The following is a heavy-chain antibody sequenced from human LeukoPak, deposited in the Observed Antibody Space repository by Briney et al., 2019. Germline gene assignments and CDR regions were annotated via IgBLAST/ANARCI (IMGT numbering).Heavy chain of an antibody. CDR2: IYTSGST. Sequence: SETLSLTCTVSGGSISSYYWSWIRQPAGKGLEWIGRIYTSGSTNCNPSLKSRVTMSVDTSKNQFSLKLSSVTAADTAVYYCARDRDSGFGEFNFDYWGQGTLVTVSS. J-gene: IGHJ4*02. CDR1: GGSISSYY. D-gene: IGHD3-10*01. CDR3: ARDRDSGFGEFNFDY. V-gene: IGHV4-4*07.